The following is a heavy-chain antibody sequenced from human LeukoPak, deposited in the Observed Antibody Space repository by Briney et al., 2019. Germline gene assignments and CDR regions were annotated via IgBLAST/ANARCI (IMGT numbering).Heavy chain of an antibody. CDR2: ITASGTAM. CDR3: ARGRDGYNY. Sequence: GGSLRLSCAASGFTFSSYSMNRVRQAPGKGLEWVSHITASGTAMFYADSVKGRFTISRDNAKNTLYLQMNSLRAEDTAVYYCARGRDGYNYWGQGTLVTVSS. CDR1: GFTFSSYS. D-gene: IGHD5-12*01. J-gene: IGHJ4*02. V-gene: IGHV3-48*01.